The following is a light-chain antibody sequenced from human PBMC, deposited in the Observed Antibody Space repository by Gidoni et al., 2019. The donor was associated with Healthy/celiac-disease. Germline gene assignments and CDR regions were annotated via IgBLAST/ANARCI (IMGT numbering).Light chain of an antibody. CDR3: QQYGGSPLT. Sequence: IVLTPSPVTLSLSPGERAALACRASQTLSSHSVAWYQQKPGQDPRLVIYGASSRATGLPDRFSGSGSGTDFTLIITRLEPEDFALYYWQQYGGSPLTFGGGTKIE. J-gene: IGKJ4*01. CDR1: QTLSSHS. V-gene: IGKV3-20*01. CDR2: GAS.